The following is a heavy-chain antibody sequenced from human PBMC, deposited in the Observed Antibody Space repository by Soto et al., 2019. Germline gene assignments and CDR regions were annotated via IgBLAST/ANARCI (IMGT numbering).Heavy chain of an antibody. CDR3: AKVFYYYDSSGYYYFDY. D-gene: IGHD3-22*01. CDR2: ISYDGSNK. J-gene: IGHJ4*02. CDR1: GFTFSSYA. V-gene: IGHV3-30-3*01. Sequence: SLRLSCAASGFTFSSYAMHWVRQAPGKGLEWVAVISYDGSNKYYADSVKGRFTISRDNSKNTLYLQMNSLRAEDTAVYYCAKVFYYYDSSGYYYFDYWGQGTLVTVSS.